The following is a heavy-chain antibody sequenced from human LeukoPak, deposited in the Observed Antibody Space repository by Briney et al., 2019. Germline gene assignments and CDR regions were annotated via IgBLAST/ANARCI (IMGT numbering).Heavy chain of an antibody. CDR1: GFTFSSYS. CDR2: INNSSSYK. CDR3: ARDAGLYYYDSSPGPWDY. Sequence: PGGSLRLSCAASGFTFSSYSMSWVRQAPGKGLEWVSSINNSSSYKYYADSVKGRFTISRDNAKNSLYLQMNSLRAEDTAVYYGARDAGLYYYDSSPGPWDYWGQGTLVIVTS. J-gene: IGHJ4*02. V-gene: IGHV3-21*01. D-gene: IGHD3-22*01.